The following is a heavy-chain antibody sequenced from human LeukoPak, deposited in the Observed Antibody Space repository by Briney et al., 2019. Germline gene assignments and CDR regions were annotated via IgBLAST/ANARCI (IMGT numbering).Heavy chain of an antibody. D-gene: IGHD3-9*01. CDR3: ARGAAYDIVTGPYYMDV. V-gene: IGHV1-8*03. CDR2: MNPNSGNT. Sequence: ASVKVSCKSSGYTFTSYGISWVRQAPGQGLEWMGWMNPNSGNTGYAQKFQGRVTITRNTSISTAYMELSSLRSEDTAVYYCARGAAYDIVTGPYYMDVWGKGTTVTVSS. J-gene: IGHJ6*03. CDR1: GYTFTSYG.